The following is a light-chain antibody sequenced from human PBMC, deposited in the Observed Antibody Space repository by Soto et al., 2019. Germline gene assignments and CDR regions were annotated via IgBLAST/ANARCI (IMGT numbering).Light chain of an antibody. CDR1: SSDVGGYNY. V-gene: IGLV2-14*01. CDR3: SSYTSSSTLAG. J-gene: IGLJ2*01. CDR2: DVS. Sequence: QSVLTQPASVSGSPGQSITISCTGTSSDVGGYNYVSWYQQHPGKAPKLMIYDVSNRPSGVSNRFSGSKSGNTASLTISGLQAEDEADYYCSSYTSSSTLAGFGGGTKVTVL.